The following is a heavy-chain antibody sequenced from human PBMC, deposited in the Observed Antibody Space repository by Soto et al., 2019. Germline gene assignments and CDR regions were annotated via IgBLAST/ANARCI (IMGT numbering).Heavy chain of an antibody. V-gene: IGHV1-69*13. CDR2: IIPIFGTA. CDR1: GGTFSSYA. J-gene: IGHJ6*02. D-gene: IGHD2-2*01. Sequence: SVKVSCKASGGTFSSYAISWVRQAPGQGLEWMGGIIPIFGTANYAQKFQGRVTITADESTSTAYMELSSLRSEDTAVYYCARHDCVSSSCYYYYYYGMDVWGQGTTVTVSS. CDR3: ARHDCVSSSCYYYYYYGMDV.